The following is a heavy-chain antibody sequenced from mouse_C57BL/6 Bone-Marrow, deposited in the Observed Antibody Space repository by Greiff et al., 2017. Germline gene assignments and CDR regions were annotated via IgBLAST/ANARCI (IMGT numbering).Heavy chain of an antibody. CDR2: INPSSGYT. J-gene: IGHJ3*01. CDR3: AGGHYYGSSYVTWFAY. CDR1: GYTFTSYW. D-gene: IGHD1-1*01. V-gene: IGHV1-7*01. Sequence: VKLQQSGAELAKPGASVKLSCKASGYTFTSYWLHWVKQRPGQGLEWIGYINPSSGYTKYNQKFKDKATLTADKSSSTAYMQLSSLTYEDSAVYYCAGGHYYGSSYVTWFAYWGQGTLVTVSA.